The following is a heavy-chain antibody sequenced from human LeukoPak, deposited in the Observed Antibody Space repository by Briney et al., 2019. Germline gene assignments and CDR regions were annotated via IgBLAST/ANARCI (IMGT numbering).Heavy chain of an antibody. Sequence: PGGSLRLSCAASGFTLTDYYMSWIRQVPGKGLAWVSYISSSGSVYYADSVKGRFTISRDNSKNSLYLQMNSLRAEDTAVYYCAREREGGFLEWYLEYWGQGTLVTVSS. D-gene: IGHD3-3*01. CDR3: AREREGGFLEWYLEY. CDR1: GFTLTDYY. J-gene: IGHJ4*02. CDR2: ISSSGSV. V-gene: IGHV3-11*01.